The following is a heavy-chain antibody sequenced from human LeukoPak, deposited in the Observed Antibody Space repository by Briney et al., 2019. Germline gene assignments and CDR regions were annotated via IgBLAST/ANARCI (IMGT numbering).Heavy chain of an antibody. D-gene: IGHD1-14*01. CDR1: GFTVSNNF. V-gene: IGHV3-53*01. J-gene: IGHJ4*02. CDR3: AKPFHLMATGYYFDY. Sequence: GGSLRLSCAASGFTVSNNFMSWVRQAPGKGLEWVSVIYGGGSTYYADSVKGRFTISRDNSKNTLYLQMNSLRAEDTAVYYCAKPFHLMATGYYFDYWGQGTLVTVSS. CDR2: IYGGGST.